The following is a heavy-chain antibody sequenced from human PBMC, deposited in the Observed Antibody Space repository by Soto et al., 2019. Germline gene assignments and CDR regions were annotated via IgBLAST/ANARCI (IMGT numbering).Heavy chain of an antibody. J-gene: IGHJ1*01. Sequence: QMQLQESGPGLVKPSETLSLICTVSSGSISSERRWSWVRQPPGNGLAWIGEIHHSGSTNEKRSLRSRVTMSVDKSKHQFYRKLNAVTAVDSAVYFCARGFVWYAIYHWGQGTLVIVSS. CDR1: SGSISSERR. V-gene: IGHV4-4*02. D-gene: IGHD3-9*01. CDR3: ARGFVWYAIYH. CDR2: IHHSGST.